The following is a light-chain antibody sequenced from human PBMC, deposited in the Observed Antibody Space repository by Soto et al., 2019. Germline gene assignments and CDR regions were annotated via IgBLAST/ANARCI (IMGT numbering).Light chain of an antibody. CDR2: KAS. CDR3: QQYHSYPLT. CDR1: QSISDW. Sequence: DIQMTQSPSTLSASVGDRVTITCRASQSISDWLAWYQQKPGKAPKLLIYKASSLESGVPSRFSGSGSGTEFTLTISSLQPDDFATFYCQQYHSYPLTFGGGTKVEI. J-gene: IGKJ4*01. V-gene: IGKV1-5*03.